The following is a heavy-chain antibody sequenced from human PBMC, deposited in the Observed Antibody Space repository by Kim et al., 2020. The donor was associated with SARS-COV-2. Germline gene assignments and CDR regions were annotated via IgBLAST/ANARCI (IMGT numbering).Heavy chain of an antibody. CDR1: GGTFSSYA. J-gene: IGHJ5*02. V-gene: IGHV1-69*13. Sequence: SVKVSCKASGGTFSSYAISWVRQAPGQGLEWMGGIIPIFGTANYAQKFQGRVTITADESTSTAYMELSSLRSEDTAVYYCARGVGAAAGYMGLNWFDPWGQGTLVTVSS. CDR2: IIPIFGTA. CDR3: ARGVGAAAGYMGLNWFDP. D-gene: IGHD6-13*01.